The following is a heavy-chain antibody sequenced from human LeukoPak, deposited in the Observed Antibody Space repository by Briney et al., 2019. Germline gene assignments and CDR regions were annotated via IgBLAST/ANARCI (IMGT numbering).Heavy chain of an antibody. Sequence: ASVKVSCKASGFTFTSYDINWVRQASGQGLEWMGWMNPNNGNTGYAQKFQGRVTMTRDTSISTAYMELRGLRSEDTAVYYCVRDGEGVAISVNYWFDPWGQGTLVTVPS. D-gene: IGHD3-10*01. J-gene: IGHJ5*02. CDR1: GFTFTSYD. CDR2: MNPNNGNT. CDR3: VRDGEGVAISVNYWFDP. V-gene: IGHV1-8*01.